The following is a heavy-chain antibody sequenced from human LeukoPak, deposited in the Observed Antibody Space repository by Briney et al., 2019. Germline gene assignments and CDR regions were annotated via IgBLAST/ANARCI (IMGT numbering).Heavy chain of an antibody. J-gene: IGHJ6*02. CDR3: ARLRGGSTDPYYFYYGMDV. Sequence: RGESLKISCQGSGYSFTSYWIGWVRQMPGKGLEWMGIIYPGDSDTRYSPSFQGQVTISADKSISTAYLRWSSLKASDTAMYYCARLRGGSTDPYYFYYGMDVWGQGTTVTVSS. V-gene: IGHV5-51*01. CDR1: GYSFTSYW. D-gene: IGHD3-16*01. CDR2: IYPGDSDT.